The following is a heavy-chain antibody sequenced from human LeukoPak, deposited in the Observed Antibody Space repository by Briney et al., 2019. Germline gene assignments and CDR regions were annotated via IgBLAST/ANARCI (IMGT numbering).Heavy chain of an antibody. CDR3: AKVGIKGVDYYYYGMDV. V-gene: IGHV3-30*02. CDR2: IRYDGSNK. D-gene: IGHD3-10*01. J-gene: IGHJ6*02. Sequence: GGSLRLSCAASGFTFSSYGMHWVRQAPGKGLEWVAFIRYDGSNKYYADSVKGRFTISRDNSKNTLYLQMNSLRAGDTAVYYCAKVGIKGVDYYYYGMDVWGQGTTVTVSS. CDR1: GFTFSSYG.